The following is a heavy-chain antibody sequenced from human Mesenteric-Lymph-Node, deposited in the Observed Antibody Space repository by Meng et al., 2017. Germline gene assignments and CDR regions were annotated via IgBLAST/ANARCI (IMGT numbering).Heavy chain of an antibody. CDR2: IYYSGNT. V-gene: IGHV4-30-4*08. CDR3: ARAEYYTLIDP. CDR1: GSSMGSGDYL. J-gene: IGHJ5*02. Sequence: QVQVREAGPELVQPSQALCLACTVSGSSMGSGDYLWNWSRQPAGKGLELIGYIYYSGNTYYNPSLKSRVTISIDTSKNQFSLKLSSVTAADTAVYYCARAEYYTLIDPWGQGTLVTVSS. D-gene: IGHD1-26*01.